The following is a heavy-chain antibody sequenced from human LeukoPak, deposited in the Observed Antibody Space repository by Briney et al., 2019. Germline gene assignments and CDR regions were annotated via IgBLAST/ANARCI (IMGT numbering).Heavy chain of an antibody. V-gene: IGHV3-7*03. CDR1: GFTFSGFW. J-gene: IGHJ4*02. CDR2: IKQDGSEK. Sequence: GGSLRLSCAASGFTFSGFWMSWVRQAPGKGLEWVANIKQDGSEKYYVDSVKGRFTISRDNAKNSLYLQMNRLRAEDTAVYYCAREGILAAGDYWGQGTLVTVSS. D-gene: IGHD6-13*01. CDR3: AREGILAAGDY.